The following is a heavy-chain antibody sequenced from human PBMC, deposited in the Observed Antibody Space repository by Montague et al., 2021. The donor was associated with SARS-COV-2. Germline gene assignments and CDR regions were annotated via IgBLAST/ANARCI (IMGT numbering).Heavy chain of an antibody. CDR2: IYTSGST. J-gene: IGHJ6*02. D-gene: IGHD3-10*01. CDR1: GGSISSYN. V-gene: IGHV4-4*08. CDR3: ARVGVGTMVRGVIPAYYYYGMDV. Sequence: SETLSLTCTVSGGSISSYNWSWIRQPPGKGLEWIGRIYTSGSTNYNPSLKSRVTISVDTSKNQFSLKLSSVTAADTAVYYCARVGVGTMVRGVIPAYYYYGMDVWGQGTTVTVSS.